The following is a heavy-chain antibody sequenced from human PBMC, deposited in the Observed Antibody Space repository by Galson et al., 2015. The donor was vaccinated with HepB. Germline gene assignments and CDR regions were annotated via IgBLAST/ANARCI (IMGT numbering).Heavy chain of an antibody. Sequence: SLRLSCAASGFTFSVYDMNWIRQAPGKGLDWISYIRRCGTVINCADSVKGRFTISRDNAKNSLYLQMDSLRAEDTAVYYCARVLPVYFGDFSAMDVWGQGTTVTVSS. D-gene: IGHD3-10*01. CDR3: ARVLPVYFGDFSAMDV. CDR2: IRRCGTVI. J-gene: IGHJ6*02. V-gene: IGHV3-11*01. CDR1: GFTFSVYD.